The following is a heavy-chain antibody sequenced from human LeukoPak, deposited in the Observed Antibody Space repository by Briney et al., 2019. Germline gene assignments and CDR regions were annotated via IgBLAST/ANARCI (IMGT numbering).Heavy chain of an antibody. V-gene: IGHV3-53*01. Sequence: GGSLRLSCAASGFTFSSYAMTWVRQAPGKGLEWVSVIYSGGSTYYADSVKGRFTISRDNSRNTLYLQMNSLRAEDTAVYYCARDQTFDIWGQGTMVTVSS. CDR1: GFTFSSYA. CDR2: IYSGGST. CDR3: ARDQTFDI. J-gene: IGHJ3*02.